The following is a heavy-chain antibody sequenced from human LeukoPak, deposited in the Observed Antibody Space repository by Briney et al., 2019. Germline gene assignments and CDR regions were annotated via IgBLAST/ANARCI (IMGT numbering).Heavy chain of an antibody. CDR3: FFFQAEDGIRDFDWHPTFYYYGMDV. CDR1: GYTFTSYY. J-gene: IGHJ6*02. CDR2: INPSRGST. Sequence: ASVKVSCKASGYTFTSYYMHWVRQAPGQGLEWLGIINPSRGSTSYAQKFQGRVTMTRDTSTRTVYMELSSLRSEDTAVYYCFFFQAEDGIRDFDWHPTFYYYGMDVWGQGTTVTVSS. D-gene: IGHD3-9*01. V-gene: IGHV1-46*01.